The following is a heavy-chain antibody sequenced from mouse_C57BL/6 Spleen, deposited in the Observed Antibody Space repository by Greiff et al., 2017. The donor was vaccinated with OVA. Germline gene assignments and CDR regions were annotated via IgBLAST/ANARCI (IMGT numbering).Heavy chain of an antibody. J-gene: IGHJ1*03. CDR2: ISYSGST. CDR3: ARYPTTVVANWYFDV. CDR1: GYSITSAY. V-gene: IGHV3-8*01. D-gene: IGHD1-1*01. Sequence: EVKLEESGPGLAKPSQTLSLTCSVTGYSITSAYWNWIRKFPGNKLEYMGYISYSGSTYYNPSLKSRISITRDTSKNQYYLQLNAVTTEDTATYDCARYPTTVVANWYFDVWGTGTTVTVSS.